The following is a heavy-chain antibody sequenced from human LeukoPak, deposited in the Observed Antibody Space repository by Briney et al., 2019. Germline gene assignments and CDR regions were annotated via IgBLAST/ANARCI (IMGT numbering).Heavy chain of an antibody. D-gene: IGHD2-21*02. Sequence: NPSETLSLTCTVSGGSISSSNYYWGWIRQPPGKGLEWIGNIFYSGSTHYNPSLKSRVTISVDTSKNQFSLKRNSVTAADTAVYHCAGLVVGTATSDYWGEGTLVTVSS. J-gene: IGHJ4*02. CDR3: AGLVVGTATSDY. CDR2: IFYSGST. V-gene: IGHV4-39*01. CDR1: GGSISSSNYY.